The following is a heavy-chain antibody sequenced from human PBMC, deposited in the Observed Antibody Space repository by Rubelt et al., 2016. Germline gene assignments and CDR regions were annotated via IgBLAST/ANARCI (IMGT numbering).Heavy chain of an antibody. CDR2: IIPILGIA. CDR1: GGTFSSYA. V-gene: IGHV1-69*09. CDR3: AREIVVVAATYYYYGMDV. D-gene: IGHD2-15*01. Sequence: QVQLVQSGAEVKKPGSSVKVSCKASGGTFSSYAISWVRQAPGQGLEWMGRIIPILGIANYAQKFQGRVTITADKSTSTAYMELSSLRAEDTAVYYCAREIVVVAATYYYYGMDVWGQGTTVTVSS. J-gene: IGHJ6*02.